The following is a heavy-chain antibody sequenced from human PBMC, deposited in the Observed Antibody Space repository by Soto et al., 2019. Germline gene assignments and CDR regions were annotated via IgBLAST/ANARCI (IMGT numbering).Heavy chain of an antibody. D-gene: IGHD6-13*01. CDR2: ISGGDST. CDR3: ARAPYSSSWYGTGFDC. J-gene: IGHJ4*02. V-gene: IGHV3-53*01. Sequence: EVQLVESGGGLIQPGGSLRLSCAASGFSVSSNYMSWVRQAPGKGLEWVSVISGGDSTFYADSVKGRFTISRDTSKNTLHLQMNSLRVEDTAVYYCARAPYSSSWYGTGFDCWGQGTLVTVSS. CDR1: GFSVSSNY.